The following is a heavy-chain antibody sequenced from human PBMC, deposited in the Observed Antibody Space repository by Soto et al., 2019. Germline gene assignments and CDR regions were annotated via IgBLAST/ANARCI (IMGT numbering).Heavy chain of an antibody. CDR3: VRGPPTAPSYYFEY. CDR2: IRGDSDNI. D-gene: IGHD4-4*01. J-gene: IGHJ4*02. Sequence: PGGSLRLSCEASGFTFRSFSMNWVRQAPGKGLEWVSYIRGDSDNIHYADSVRGRFTISRDNAKNSLFLQMNSLRAEDTAVYYCVRGPPTAPSYYFEYWGQGTLVTVSS. CDR1: GFTFRSFS. V-gene: IGHV3-48*01.